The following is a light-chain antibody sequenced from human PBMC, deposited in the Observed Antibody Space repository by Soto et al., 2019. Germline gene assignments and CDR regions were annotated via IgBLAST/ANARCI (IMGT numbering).Light chain of an antibody. Sequence: EIVLTQSPATLSLSPGERATLSCRASQSVSSYLAWYQQKPGQAPRLLIYDSSNRATGIPARFSGSGSGTDFTLTISSLEPEDFAVDYCQQRSNWPITFGHGTRLEIK. CDR3: QQRSNWPIT. CDR2: DSS. J-gene: IGKJ5*01. CDR1: QSVSSY. V-gene: IGKV3-11*01.